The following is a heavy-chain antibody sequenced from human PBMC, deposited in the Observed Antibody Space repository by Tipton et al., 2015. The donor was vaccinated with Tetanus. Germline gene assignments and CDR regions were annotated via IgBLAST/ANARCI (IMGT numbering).Heavy chain of an antibody. Sequence: TLSLTCTVSGGSLRGGDHYWSWIRQPPGKGLEWIGYTYYSGSTYYNPSLKSRITISVHTSKNQFSLNLSSVTAADAAVYYCARANYYDVLTGSLFYYGLNVWGRGTTVTVSS. J-gene: IGHJ6*02. V-gene: IGHV4-30-4*01. CDR3: ARANYYDVLTGSLFYYGLNV. D-gene: IGHD3-9*01. CDR2: TYYSGST. CDR1: GGSLRGGDHY.